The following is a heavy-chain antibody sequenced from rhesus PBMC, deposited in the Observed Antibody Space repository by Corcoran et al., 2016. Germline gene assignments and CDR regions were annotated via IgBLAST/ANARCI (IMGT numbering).Heavy chain of an antibody. CDR3: AKVATEVHMPYSAFDY. J-gene: IGHJ4*01. V-gene: IGHV4-173*01. D-gene: IGHD1-44*01. CDR1: GGSISTHS. Sequence: QLQLQESGPGLVKPSETLSLTCAVSGGSISTHSWTWIRQPPGQGLAWIGQISGGGVSTDYNPSLKSRVTISTDTSKNRFSLKLTSVTATDTAVYYCAKVATEVHMPYSAFDYWGQGVLVTVSS. CDR2: ISGGGVST.